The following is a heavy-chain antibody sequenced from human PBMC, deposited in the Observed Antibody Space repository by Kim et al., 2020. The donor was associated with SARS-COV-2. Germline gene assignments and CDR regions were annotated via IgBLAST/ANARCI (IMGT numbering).Heavy chain of an antibody. V-gene: IGHV4-59*01. CDR1: GGSISSYY. D-gene: IGHD4-17*01. Sequence: SETLSLTCTVSGGSISSYYWSWIRQPPGKGLEWIGYIYYSGSTNYNPSLKSRVTISVDTSKNQFSLKLSSVTAADTAVYYCARGNGDYADIGYWGQGTLVTVSS. CDR2: IYYSGST. CDR3: ARGNGDYADIGY. J-gene: IGHJ4*02.